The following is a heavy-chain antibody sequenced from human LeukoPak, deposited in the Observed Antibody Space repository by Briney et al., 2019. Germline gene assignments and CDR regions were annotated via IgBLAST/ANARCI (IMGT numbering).Heavy chain of an antibody. CDR3: ARVPPSAHQLLSSDY. Sequence: ASVKDSCMASGYTLTNYRISWVRQAPGQGLEWMAWISANNGETRYAQNLQGRLTITTDTSTSTAYMELRSLRPDDTAVYYCARVPPSAHQLLSSDYWGQGTLVTVSS. J-gene: IGHJ4*02. CDR1: GYTLTNYR. CDR2: ISANNGET. D-gene: IGHD2-2*01. V-gene: IGHV1-18*04.